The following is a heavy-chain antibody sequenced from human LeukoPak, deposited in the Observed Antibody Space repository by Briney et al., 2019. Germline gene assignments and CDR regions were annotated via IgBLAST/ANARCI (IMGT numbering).Heavy chain of an antibody. CDR3: AIDGSGLFDY. Sequence: GGSLRLSCAASGFTFSSYSMNWVRQAPGKGLEWVSSTSRSSRYIYYADSVKGRFTISRDNAKNSLYLQMNSLRAEDTAVYYCAIDGSGLFDYWGQGTLVTVSS. V-gene: IGHV3-21*01. D-gene: IGHD3-10*01. J-gene: IGHJ4*02. CDR2: TSRSSRYI. CDR1: GFTFSSYS.